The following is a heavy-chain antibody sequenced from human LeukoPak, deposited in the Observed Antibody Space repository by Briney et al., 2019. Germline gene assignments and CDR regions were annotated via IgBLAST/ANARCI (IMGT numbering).Heavy chain of an antibody. CDR3: AREKSRGGSGSYYNPYYFDY. V-gene: IGHV4-38-2*02. Sequence: SETLSLTCTVSGYSISSGYYWGWIRQPPGKGLEWIGSIYHSGSTYYNPSLKSRVTISVDTSKNQFSLKLSSVTAADTAVYYCAREKSRGGSGSYYNPYYFDYWGQGTLVTVSS. CDR1: GYSISSGYY. J-gene: IGHJ4*02. CDR2: IYHSGST. D-gene: IGHD3-10*01.